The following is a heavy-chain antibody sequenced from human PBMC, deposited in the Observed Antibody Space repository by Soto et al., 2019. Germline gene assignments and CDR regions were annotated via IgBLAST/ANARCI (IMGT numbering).Heavy chain of an antibody. V-gene: IGHV1-18*01. Sequence: ASVKVSCKASGXTFTSYGISWVRQAPGQGLEWMGWISAYNGNTNYAQKLQGRVTMTTDTSTSTAYMELRSLRSDDTAVYYCARESSLRTYYDILTGYYKSYYYYYMDVWGKGTTVTVSS. J-gene: IGHJ6*03. CDR1: GXTFTSYG. CDR2: ISAYNGNT. CDR3: ARESSLRTYYDILTGYYKSYYYYYMDV. D-gene: IGHD3-9*01.